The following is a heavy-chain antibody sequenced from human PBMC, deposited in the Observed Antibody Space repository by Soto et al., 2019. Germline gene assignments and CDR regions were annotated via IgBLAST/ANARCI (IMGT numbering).Heavy chain of an antibody. CDR2: ISYVGSKT. V-gene: IGHV3-30*18. CDR1: GFTFSRYG. J-gene: IGHJ4*02. D-gene: IGHD5-18*01. Sequence: CAASGFTFSRYGMHWVRQAPGKGLEWVALISYVGSKTYYADSVKGRFTISRDNSKNTLYLQMSSLRVEDTAVYYCAKVRLRDYSLGYVFDSWGQGTLVTVSS. CDR3: AKVRLRDYSLGYVFDS.